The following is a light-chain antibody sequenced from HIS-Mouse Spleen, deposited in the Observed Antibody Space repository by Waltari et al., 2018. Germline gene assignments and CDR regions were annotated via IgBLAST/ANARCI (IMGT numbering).Light chain of an antibody. CDR3: YSTDSSGNHRV. CDR2: EAS. Sequence: SYELTQPPSVSVSPGQTARITCSGDALPKKYPSWYQQKPGQAPGLVIYEASKRPSGIPERFSGSSSGKMATLTISGAQVEDEADYYWYSTDSSGNHRVFGGGTKLTVL. J-gene: IGLJ2*01. CDR1: ALPKKY. V-gene: IGLV3-10*01.